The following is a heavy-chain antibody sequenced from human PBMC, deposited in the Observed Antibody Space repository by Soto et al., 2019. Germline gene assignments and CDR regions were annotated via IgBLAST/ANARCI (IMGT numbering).Heavy chain of an antibody. J-gene: IGHJ3*02. CDR1: GASISTFDYY. V-gene: IGHV4-39*01. CDR2: IYYSGST. Sequence: QLQLQESGPGLVKPSETLSLTCTVSGASISTFDYYWGWIRQPPGKGLAWIGYIYYSGSTYYTPSHKSRVTIPLHTSKDQFSLKLTSVTATDTAVYYCASRACYSDSLTGRDSFDIWGQGTMVTVAS. D-gene: IGHD3-9*01. CDR3: ASRACYSDSLTGRDSFDI.